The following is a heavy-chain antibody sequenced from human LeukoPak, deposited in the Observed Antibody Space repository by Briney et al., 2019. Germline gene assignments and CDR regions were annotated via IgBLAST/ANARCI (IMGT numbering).Heavy chain of an antibody. V-gene: IGHV1-8*02. J-gene: IGHJ4*02. CDR3: ARGVLPAAIIGY. Sequence: ASVKVSCKASGGTFISYAISWVRQAPGQGLEWMGWMNPNSGNTGYAQKFQGRVTMTRNTSISTAYMELSSLRSEDTAVYYCARGVLPAAIIGYWGQGTLVTVSS. CDR2: MNPNSGNT. D-gene: IGHD2-2*02. CDR1: GGTFISYA.